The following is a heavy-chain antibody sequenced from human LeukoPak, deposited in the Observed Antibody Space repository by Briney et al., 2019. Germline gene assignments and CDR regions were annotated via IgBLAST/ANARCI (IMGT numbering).Heavy chain of an antibody. CDR3: AKGFHADSSGWDDAFDF. D-gene: IGHD3-22*01. CDR2: ISDTGGTS. J-gene: IGHJ3*01. Sequence: GGSLRLSCAASGFSFSTYAMFWVRQAPGKGLEWVSGISDTGGTSFYADSVKGRFTFSRDNSKNTLSLQMNSLRVDDTGIYYCAKGFHADSSGWDDAFDFWGQGTMVTVSS. V-gene: IGHV3-23*01. CDR1: GFSFSTYA.